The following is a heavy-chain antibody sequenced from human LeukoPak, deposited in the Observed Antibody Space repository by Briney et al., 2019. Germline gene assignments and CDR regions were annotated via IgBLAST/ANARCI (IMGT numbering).Heavy chain of an antibody. J-gene: IGHJ4*02. V-gene: IGHV1-46*01. Sequence: ASVKVSCKASGYTFTTYYIHWVRQAPGQALEWMGIINPSGGSTTYAQKFQGRVTMTRDTSTSTVYMELSSLRSEDTAVYYCARDWRQLAFDFWGQGTLVTVSS. D-gene: IGHD6-13*01. CDR1: GYTFTTYY. CDR2: INPSGGST. CDR3: ARDWRQLAFDF.